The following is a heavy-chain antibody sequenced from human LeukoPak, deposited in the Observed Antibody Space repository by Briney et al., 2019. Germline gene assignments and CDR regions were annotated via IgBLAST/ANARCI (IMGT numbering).Heavy chain of an antibody. CDR2: IYSGGST. D-gene: IGHD5-18*01. Sequence: GSLRLSCAASGFTVSSNYMSWVRQAPGKGLEWVSVIYSGGSTYYADSVKGRFTISRDNSKNTLYLQMNSLRAEDTAVYYCAKTRGYSYGYVDYWGQGTLVTVSS. V-gene: IGHV3-53*05. J-gene: IGHJ4*02. CDR1: GFTVSSNY. CDR3: AKTRGYSYGYVDY.